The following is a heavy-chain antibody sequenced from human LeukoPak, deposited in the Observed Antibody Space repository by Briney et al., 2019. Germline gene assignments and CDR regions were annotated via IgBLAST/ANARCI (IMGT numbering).Heavy chain of an antibody. D-gene: IGHD2-15*01. CDR3: ARDLPFRDGDCP. Sequence: SQTLSLTCTVSGGSISSYYWSWIRQHPGKGLEWIGYIYYSGSTNYNPSLKSRVTISVDTSKNQFSLKLSSVTAADTAVYYCARDLPFRDGDCPWGQGTLVTVSS. CDR1: GGSISSYY. CDR2: IYYSGST. V-gene: IGHV4-59*01. J-gene: IGHJ5*02.